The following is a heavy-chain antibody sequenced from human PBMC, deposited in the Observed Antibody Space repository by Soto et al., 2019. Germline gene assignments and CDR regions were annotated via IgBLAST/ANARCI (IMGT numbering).Heavy chain of an antibody. D-gene: IGHD2-2*01. V-gene: IGHV1-18*04. J-gene: IGHJ3*02. CDR3: ARAEGIVVVPAAMEAFDI. Sequence: ASVKVSCKASGYTFTSYGISWVRQAPGQGLEWMGWISAYNGNTNYAQKLQGRVTMTTDTSTSTAYMELRSLRSDDTAVYYCARAEGIVVVPAAMEAFDIWGQGTMVTVSS. CDR2: ISAYNGNT. CDR1: GYTFTSYG.